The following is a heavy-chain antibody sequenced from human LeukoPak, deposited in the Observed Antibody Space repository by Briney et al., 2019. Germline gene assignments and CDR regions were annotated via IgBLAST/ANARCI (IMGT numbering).Heavy chain of an antibody. CDR3: AKDAMATVTYFDY. D-gene: IGHD4-17*01. Sequence: GRCVRPVWPTASLTSNSYAMSSVRQPPGEWLEWVSGLSGNGDNTDYADTVQGRFTISRDNSRNTLYLQMNSLRSEDTAVYYCAKDAMATVTYFDYWGQGSLVTVSS. V-gene: IGHV3-23*01. CDR2: LSGNGDNT. J-gene: IGHJ4*02. CDR1: SLTSNSYA.